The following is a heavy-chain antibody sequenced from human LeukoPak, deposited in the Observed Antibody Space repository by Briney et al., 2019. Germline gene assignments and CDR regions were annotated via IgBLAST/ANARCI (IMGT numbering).Heavy chain of an antibody. Sequence: SVKVSCKASGGTFSSYAISWVRQAPGQGLEWMGRIIPIFGTANYAQKFQGRVTMTTDTSTSTAYMELRSLRSDDTAVYYCARLYYDSSGYSNYFDYWGQGTLVTVSS. J-gene: IGHJ4*02. CDR1: GGTFSSYA. V-gene: IGHV1-69*05. CDR3: ARLYYDSSGYSNYFDY. CDR2: IIPIFGTA. D-gene: IGHD3-22*01.